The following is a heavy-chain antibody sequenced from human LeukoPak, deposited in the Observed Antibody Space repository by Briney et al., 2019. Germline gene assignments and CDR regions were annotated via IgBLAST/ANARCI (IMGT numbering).Heavy chain of an antibody. J-gene: IGHJ4*02. V-gene: IGHV3-48*01. CDR3: ARDPPNWGLGY. Sequence: SGGSLRLSCAASGFTFSDYSMNWVRQAPGKGLEWVSYISSSSSTIYYADSVRGRFTISRDNAKKSLYLRMNSLRAEDTAVYYCARDPPNWGLGYWGQGTLVTVSS. D-gene: IGHD7-27*01. CDR2: ISSSSSTI. CDR1: GFTFSDYS.